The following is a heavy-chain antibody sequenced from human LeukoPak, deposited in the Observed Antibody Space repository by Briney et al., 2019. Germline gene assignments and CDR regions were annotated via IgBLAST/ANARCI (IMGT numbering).Heavy chain of an antibody. D-gene: IGHD6-13*01. CDR3: ARGFIAAAGASFDY. CDR2: IYYSGST. V-gene: IGHV4-59*12. J-gene: IGHJ4*02. Sequence: SETLSLTCTVSGGSISSYYWSWIRQPPGKGLEWIGYIYYSGSTSYNPSLKSRVTISVDTSKNQFSLKLSSVTAADTAVYYCARGFIAAAGASFDYWGQGTLVTVSS. CDR1: GGSISSYY.